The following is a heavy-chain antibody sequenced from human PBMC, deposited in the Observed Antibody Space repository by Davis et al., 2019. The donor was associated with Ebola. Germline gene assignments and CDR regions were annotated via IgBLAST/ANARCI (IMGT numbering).Heavy chain of an antibody. V-gene: IGHV1-18*04. CDR1: GYTFTSYG. CDR2: ISAYNGNT. J-gene: IGHJ6*04. D-gene: IGHD6-19*01. CDR3: AKGGSGWPSDYHYGMDI. Sequence: ASVKVSCKASGYTFTSYGISWVRQAPGQGLEWMGWISAYNGNTNYARKLQGRVTMTTDTSTSTALELRSLRSDDTAVYYCAKGGSGWPSDYHYGMDIWGKGTTVTVSS.